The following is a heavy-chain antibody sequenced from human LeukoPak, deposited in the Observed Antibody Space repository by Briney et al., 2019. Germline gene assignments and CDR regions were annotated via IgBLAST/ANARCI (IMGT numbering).Heavy chain of an antibody. J-gene: IGHJ6*02. D-gene: IGHD3/OR15-3a*01. Sequence: GGSLRLSCAASGFTFSSYGMHWVRQAPGKGLEWVAVISYDGSNKYYADSVKGRFTISRDNSKNTLYLQMNSLRAEDTALYYCAKAYGTDYYYYYYGMDVWGQGTTVTVSS. CDR3: AKAYGTDYYYYYYGMDV. V-gene: IGHV3-30*18. CDR2: ISYDGSNK. CDR1: GFTFSSYG.